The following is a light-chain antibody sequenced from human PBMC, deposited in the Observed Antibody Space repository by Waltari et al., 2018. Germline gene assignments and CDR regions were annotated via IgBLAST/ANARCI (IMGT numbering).Light chain of an antibody. CDR3: QQSYSTPMYT. J-gene: IGKJ2*01. Sequence: DLQMTQSPSSLSASVGHRVTITCPASQSISSYLNWYHQKPGKAPKLLIYAAPSLQSGVPSRFSGSGSGTDFTLTISSLQPEDFATYYCQQSYSTPMYTFGQGTKLEIK. V-gene: IGKV1-39*01. CDR2: AAP. CDR1: QSISSY.